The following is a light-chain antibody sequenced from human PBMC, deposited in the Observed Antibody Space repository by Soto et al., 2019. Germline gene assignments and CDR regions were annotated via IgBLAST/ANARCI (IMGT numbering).Light chain of an antibody. V-gene: IGKV3-15*01. J-gene: IGKJ4*01. CDR2: GAS. Sequence: EIVMTQSPATLSVSPGERATLSCRASQSVSRNLAWYQQKPGQAPRLLIYGASTRATGIPARFSGSGSGTELTLTISSLQSEDFAVYYCQQYNNGPFPLTFGGGTKVEIK. CDR3: QQYNNGPFPLT. CDR1: QSVSRN.